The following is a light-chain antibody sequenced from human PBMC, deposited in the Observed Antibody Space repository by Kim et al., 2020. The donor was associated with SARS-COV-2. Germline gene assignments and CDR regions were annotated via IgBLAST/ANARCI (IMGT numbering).Light chain of an antibody. Sequence: SYELTQPPSVSVSPGQTARITCSGDALPKQYAYWFQQKPGQAPVVVIYEDTERPSGIPERFSGSTSGTTVTLTISGVQVEDEADYYCQSADSSDTYWVFGGGTQLTVL. CDR2: EDT. CDR1: ALPKQY. V-gene: IGLV3-25*03. J-gene: IGLJ3*02. CDR3: QSADSSDTYWV.